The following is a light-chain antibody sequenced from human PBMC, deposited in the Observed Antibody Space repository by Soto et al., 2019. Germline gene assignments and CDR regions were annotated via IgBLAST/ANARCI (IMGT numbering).Light chain of an antibody. V-gene: IGKV4-1*01. CDR2: WAS. CDR3: QQYYVTPLT. J-gene: IGKJ4*01. Sequence: DSVMTQSPDSLAVSLGERATINCKSSQSVLYSSNNKNYLVWYQQKPGQPPRLLIYWASTRASGVPDRFSGSGSGTDFTLTISSLQAEDVAVYYCQQYYVTPLTFGGGTKV. CDR1: QSVLYSSNNKNY.